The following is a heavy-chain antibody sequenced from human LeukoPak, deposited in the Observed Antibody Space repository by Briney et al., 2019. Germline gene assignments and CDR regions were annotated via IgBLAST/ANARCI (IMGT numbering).Heavy chain of an antibody. J-gene: IGHJ4*02. CDR1: GGSISSSSYY. Sequence: PSETLSLTCTVSGGSISSSSYYWGWIRQPPGKGLEWIGSIYYSGSTYYNPSLKSRVTISVDTSKNQFSLKLSSVTAADTAVYYCARPLSSGQHIKGYYFDYWGQGTLVTVSS. V-gene: IGHV4-39*01. D-gene: IGHD2-21*01. CDR3: ARPLSSGQHIKGYYFDY. CDR2: IYYSGST.